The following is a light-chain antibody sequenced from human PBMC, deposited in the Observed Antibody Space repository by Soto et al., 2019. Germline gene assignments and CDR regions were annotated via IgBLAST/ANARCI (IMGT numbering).Light chain of an antibody. CDR2: AAS. CDR3: QQYNDSFRYT. CDR1: QSISSW. Sequence: DIQMTQSPSTLSASVGDRVTITCRASQSISSWLAWYQQKPGTAPKLLMYAASTLVTGVPSRFSGSRSGTEFTLTVSSLQPDDVASYYCQQYNDSFRYTFGQGTKLEIK. V-gene: IGKV1-5*03. J-gene: IGKJ2*01.